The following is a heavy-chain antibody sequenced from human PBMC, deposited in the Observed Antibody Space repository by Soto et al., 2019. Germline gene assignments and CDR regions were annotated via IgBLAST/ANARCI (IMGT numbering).Heavy chain of an antibody. D-gene: IGHD6-13*01. Sequence: GGSLRLSCAASGFTFSSYWMHWVRQAPGKGLVWVSRINSDGSSTSYADSVKGRFTISRDNAKNTLYLQMNSLRAEDTAVYYCARKGIAAAGPGFDPWGQGTLVTVSS. CDR1: GFTFSSYW. J-gene: IGHJ5*02. CDR2: INSDGSST. CDR3: ARKGIAAAGPGFDP. V-gene: IGHV3-74*01.